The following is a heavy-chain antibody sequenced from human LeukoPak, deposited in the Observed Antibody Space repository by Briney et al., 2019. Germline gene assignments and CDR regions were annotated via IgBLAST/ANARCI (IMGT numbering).Heavy chain of an antibody. D-gene: IGHD2-15*01. V-gene: IGHV4-39*01. CDR3: ARHESIIVVVAARWFDY. CDR1: DGSISSSSCY. Sequence: SETLTLTCTVSDGSISSSSCYWGWIRQPPGKGLEWIGSIYYSGSTSYNPSLKSRVTLSVDTSKNQFSLKLSSVTAADTAVYYCARHESIIVVVAARWFDYWGQGTLVTV. CDR2: IYYSGST. J-gene: IGHJ4*02.